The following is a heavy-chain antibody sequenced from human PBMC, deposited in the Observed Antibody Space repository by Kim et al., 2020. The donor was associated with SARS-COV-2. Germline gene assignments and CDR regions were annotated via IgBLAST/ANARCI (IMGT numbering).Heavy chain of an antibody. Sequence: SETRSLTCTVSGGSISSSSYYWGWIRQPPGKGLEWIGSIYYSGSTYYNPSLKSRVTISVDTSKNQFSLKLSSVTAADTAVYYCARPLYSYGFFDPWGQGTLVTVSS. V-gene: IGHV4-39*01. J-gene: IGHJ5*02. CDR3: ARPLYSYGFFDP. D-gene: IGHD5-18*01. CDR2: IYYSGST. CDR1: GGSISSSSYY.